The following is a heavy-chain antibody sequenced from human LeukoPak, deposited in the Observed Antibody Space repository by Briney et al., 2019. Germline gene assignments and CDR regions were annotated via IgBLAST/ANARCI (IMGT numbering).Heavy chain of an antibody. Sequence: PSETLSLTCTVSGGSISSGGYYWRWIRQHPGKGLEWIGYIYYSGSTYYNPSLKSRVTISVDTSKNQFSLKLSSVTAADTAVYYCARGMLRSNFDYWGQGTLVTVSS. CDR1: GGSISSGGYY. D-gene: IGHD2-8*01. CDR2: IYYSGST. J-gene: IGHJ4*02. V-gene: IGHV4-31*03. CDR3: ARGMLRSNFDY.